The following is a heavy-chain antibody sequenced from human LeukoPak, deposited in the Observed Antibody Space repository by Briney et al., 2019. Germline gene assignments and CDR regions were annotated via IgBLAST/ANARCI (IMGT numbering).Heavy chain of an antibody. J-gene: IGHJ6*02. CDR1: GLTFSSYG. D-gene: IGHD2-2*01. Sequence: GRSLRPSCAASGLTFSSYGMHWVRQAPGKGLEWVAVISYDGSNKYYADSVKGRFTISRDNSKNTLYLQMNSLRAEDTAVYYCAKDIPDIVVVPAALNVWGQGTTVTVSS. V-gene: IGHV3-30*18. CDR3: AKDIPDIVVVPAALNV. CDR2: ISYDGSNK.